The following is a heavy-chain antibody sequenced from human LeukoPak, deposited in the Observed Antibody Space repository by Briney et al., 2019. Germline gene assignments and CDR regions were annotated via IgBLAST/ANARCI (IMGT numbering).Heavy chain of an antibody. J-gene: IGHJ4*02. CDR1: GGTFSSYA. D-gene: IGHD3-3*01. Sequence: SVKVSCKASGGTFSSYAISWVRQAPGQGLEWMGGIIPIFGTANYAQKFQGRVTITADESTSTAYMELSSLRSEDTAVYYCARGLRIFGVVTGFDYWGQGTLVTVSS. V-gene: IGHV1-69*01. CDR2: IIPIFGTA. CDR3: ARGLRIFGVVTGFDY.